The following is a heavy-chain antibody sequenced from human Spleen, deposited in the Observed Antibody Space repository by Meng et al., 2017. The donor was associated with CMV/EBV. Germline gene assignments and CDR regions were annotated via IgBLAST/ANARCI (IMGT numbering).Heavy chain of an antibody. CDR1: GFTFSSYS. CDR2: ISSSSSYI. CDR3: ARALVYVDAFDI. V-gene: IGHV3-21*01. J-gene: IGHJ3*02. Sequence: GESLKISCAASGFTFSSYSMNWVRQAPGKGLEWVSSISSSSSYIYYADSVKGRFTISRDNAKNSLYLQMNSLRAEDTAVYYCARALVYVDAFDIWGQRTMVTVSS. D-gene: IGHD5/OR15-5a*01.